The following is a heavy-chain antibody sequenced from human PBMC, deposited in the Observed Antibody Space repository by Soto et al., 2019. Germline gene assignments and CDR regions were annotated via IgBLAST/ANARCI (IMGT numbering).Heavy chain of an antibody. V-gene: IGHV1-2*04. CDR2: INPNSGGT. J-gene: IGHJ5*02. Sequence: QVQLVQSGAEVKKPGASVKVSCKASGYTFTGYYMHWVRQAPGQGLEWMGWINPNSGGTNDAQKFKGWVTMTRDTSISTAYMELSRLRSDDTAVYYCARGRPLYGDYVGWFDPWGQGTLVTVSS. CDR3: ARGRPLYGDYVGWFDP. CDR1: GYTFTGYY. D-gene: IGHD4-17*01.